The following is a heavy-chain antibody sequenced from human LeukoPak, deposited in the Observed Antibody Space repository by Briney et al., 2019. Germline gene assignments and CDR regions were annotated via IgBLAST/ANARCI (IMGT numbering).Heavy chain of an antibody. CDR1: GGSITNYY. D-gene: IGHD3-22*01. CDR2: SYYNGNT. J-gene: IGHJ4*02. Sequence: PSETLSLTCTVSGGSITNYYWSWIRQPPGKGLEWIGFSYYNGNTNYNPSLKSRVTISGDTSENQFSLRLSSVTAADTAVYYCARASYSYDISGWVPFDYWGQGTLVTVSS. CDR3: ARASYSYDISGWVPFDY. V-gene: IGHV4-59*08.